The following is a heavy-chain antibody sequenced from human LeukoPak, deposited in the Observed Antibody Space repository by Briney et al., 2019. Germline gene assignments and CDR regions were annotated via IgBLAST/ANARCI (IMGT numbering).Heavy chain of an antibody. D-gene: IGHD2-15*01. CDR2: ICGDESST. V-gene: IGHV3-74*01. Sequence: GGSLTLSCAASGFTFSCSWMHWVGQAAGKGLEFVSRICGDESSTSYADSVKGRFIISRDSAKDTLYLQMNSLRAEDSAVYYCARESGYCSGTHCWRPEDHWGQGTLVTVCS. J-gene: IGHJ4*02. CDR3: ARESGYCSGTHCWRPEDH. CDR1: GFTFSCSW.